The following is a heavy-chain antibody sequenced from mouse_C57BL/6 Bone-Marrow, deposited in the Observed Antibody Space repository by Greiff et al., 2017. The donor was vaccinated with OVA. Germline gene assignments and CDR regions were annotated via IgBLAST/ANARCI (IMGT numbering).Heavy chain of an antibody. D-gene: IGHD3-3*01. Sequence: QVQLQQPGAELVRPGSSVKLSCKASGYTFTSYWMHWVKQRPIQGLEWIGNIDPSDSETHYNQKFKDKATLTVDKSSSTAYMQLSSLTSEDSAVYYCAREGWDDAMDYWCQGTSVTVSS. J-gene: IGHJ4*01. CDR1: GYTFTSYW. V-gene: IGHV1-52*01. CDR2: IDPSDSET. CDR3: AREGWDDAMDY.